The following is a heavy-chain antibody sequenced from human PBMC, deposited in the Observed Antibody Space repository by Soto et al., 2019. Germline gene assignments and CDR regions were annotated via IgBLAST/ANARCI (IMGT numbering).Heavy chain of an antibody. J-gene: IGHJ4*02. CDR2: INPADSAA. CDR3: APYYNYWTT. D-gene: IGHD3-3*01. CDR1: GFTFSTSA. Sequence: EVQVVQSGAVVKKPGESLKISCKTSGFTFSTSAIGWVRQMPGKGLEWMGIINPADSAATYSPSFQGQVTFSADKSISTAYLHWSSLKASDTAIYYCAPYYNYWTTWGQGTLVTVSS. V-gene: IGHV5-51*01.